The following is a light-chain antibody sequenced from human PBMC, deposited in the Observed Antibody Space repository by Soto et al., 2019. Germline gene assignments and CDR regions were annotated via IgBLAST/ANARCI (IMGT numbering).Light chain of an antibody. CDR2: DVN. CDR3: CAYSTSGTHF. V-gene: IGLV2-14*03. CDR1: SSDVGSYDY. J-gene: IGLJ1*01. Sequence: QSALTQPASVSGSPGQSITFSCTGTSSDVGSYDYVSWHQQHPGKAPKLIIYDVNNRPSGVPSRFSGSKSGNTASLIISGLQTEDEADYYCCAYSTSGTHFFGTGTKVTVL.